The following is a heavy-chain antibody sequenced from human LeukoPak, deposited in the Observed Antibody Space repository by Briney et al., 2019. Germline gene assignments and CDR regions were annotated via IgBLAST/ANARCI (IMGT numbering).Heavy chain of an antibody. D-gene: IGHD4-23*01. J-gene: IGHJ4*02. CDR1: GYTFTSYD. Sequence: ASVKVSCKASGYTFTSYDINWVRQATGQGLEWMGIINPSGGSTSYAQKFQGRVTMTRDTSTSTVYMELSSLRSEDTAVYYCARIRQYGGKHYDYWGQGTLVTVSS. CDR3: ARIRQYGGKHYDY. V-gene: IGHV1-46*01. CDR2: INPSGGST.